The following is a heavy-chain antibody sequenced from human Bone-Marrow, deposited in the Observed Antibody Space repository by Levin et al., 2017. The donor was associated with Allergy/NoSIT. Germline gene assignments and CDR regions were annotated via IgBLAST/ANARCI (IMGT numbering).Heavy chain of an antibody. Sequence: PGGSLRLSCTASGFTFGDYAMSWVRQAPGKGLEWVGFIRSKAYGGTTEYAASVKGRFTISRDDSKSIAYLQMNSLKTEDTVVYYCTRVLLGLYSSGWDWYFDLWGRGTLVTVSS. V-gene: IGHV3-49*04. J-gene: IGHJ2*01. CDR3: TRVLLGLYSSGWDWYFDL. CDR2: IRSKAYGGTT. D-gene: IGHD6-19*01. CDR1: GFTFGDYA.